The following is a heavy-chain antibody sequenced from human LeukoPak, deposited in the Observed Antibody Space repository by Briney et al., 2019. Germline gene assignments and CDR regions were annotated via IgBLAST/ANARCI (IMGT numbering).Heavy chain of an antibody. CDR1: GGSISSSSYY. D-gene: IGHD6-6*01. CDR2: IYYSGST. CDR3: ARQGSSSPNFDY. V-gene: IGHV4-39*01. Sequence: SETLSLTCTVSGGSISSSSYYWGWIRQPPGKGLEWIGSIYYSGSTYYNPSLKSRVTISVDTSKNQFSLKLSSVTAANTAVYYCARQGSSSPNFDYWGQGTLVTVSS. J-gene: IGHJ4*02.